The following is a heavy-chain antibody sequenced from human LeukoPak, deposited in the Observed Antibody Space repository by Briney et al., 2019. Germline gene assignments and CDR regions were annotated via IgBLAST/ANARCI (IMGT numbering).Heavy chain of an antibody. CDR3: VKDDKGSLDY. Sequence: GGSLRLSCAASGFTFDDYAMHWVRQPPGKGLEWVACINWNSGGIQYADSVKGRFTISRDNAKNSLYLQMKSLRPEDTALYYCVKDDKGSLDYWGQGTLVTVSS. V-gene: IGHV3-9*01. J-gene: IGHJ4*02. CDR2: INWNSGGI. D-gene: IGHD1-26*01. CDR1: GFTFDDYA.